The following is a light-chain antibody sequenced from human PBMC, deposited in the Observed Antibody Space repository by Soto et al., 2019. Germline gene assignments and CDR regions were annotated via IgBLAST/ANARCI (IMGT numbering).Light chain of an antibody. Sequence: EIVMTQSPATLSVSLGERVTLSCRASQSVSSYLAWYQQKPGQAPRLLISDASTRATDIPARFSGSGSGTDFNLTISSLHSTDRAVYYCLQYSTGPPLYIFGQGNKLEIK. CDR1: QSVSSY. J-gene: IGKJ2*01. CDR3: LQYSTGPPLYI. CDR2: DAS. V-gene: IGKV3-15*01.